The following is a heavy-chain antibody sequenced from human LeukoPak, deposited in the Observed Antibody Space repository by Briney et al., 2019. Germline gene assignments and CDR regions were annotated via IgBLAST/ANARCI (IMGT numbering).Heavy chain of an antibody. J-gene: IGHJ6*02. CDR1: GFTFSSYG. CDR3: AKGRGAGAGMDV. CDR2: ISYDGSNK. D-gene: IGHD3-10*01. V-gene: IGHV3-30*18. Sequence: GGSLRLSCAASGFTFSSYGMHWVRQAPGKGLEWVAVISYDGSNKYYADSVKGRFTISRDNSKNTLYLQMNSLRAEDTAVYYCAKGRGAGAGMDVWGQGTTVTVSS.